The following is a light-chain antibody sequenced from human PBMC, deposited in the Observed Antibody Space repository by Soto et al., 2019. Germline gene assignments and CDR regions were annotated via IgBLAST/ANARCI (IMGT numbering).Light chain of an antibody. V-gene: IGKV1-39*01. CDR1: QSISSY. CDR3: QQSYSTPLS. J-gene: IGKJ4*01. Sequence: DIQMTQSPSSLSASVGDRVTITCRASQSISSYLNWYQQKPGKAPKLLIDAASSLQSGVPSRFSGSRAGTDFTLTISSLQPEDFATYYCQQSYSTPLSCGGGTKVEIK. CDR2: AAS.